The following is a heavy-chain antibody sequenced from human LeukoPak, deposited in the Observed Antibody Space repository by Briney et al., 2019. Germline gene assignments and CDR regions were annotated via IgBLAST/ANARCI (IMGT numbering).Heavy chain of an antibody. CDR1: GFNFSDSR. J-gene: IGHJ4*02. D-gene: IGHD2-21*01. CDR3: VRGDWYFES. CDR2: INRDGTEK. Sequence: GGSLSLSCATSGFNFSDSRMTWVRQAPGKGLQWVANINRDGTEKHFLDSIEGRFTISRDNRKKSLYLQMNSLRPQDTAVYFCVRGDWYFESWGQGTLVTVSS. V-gene: IGHV3-7*04.